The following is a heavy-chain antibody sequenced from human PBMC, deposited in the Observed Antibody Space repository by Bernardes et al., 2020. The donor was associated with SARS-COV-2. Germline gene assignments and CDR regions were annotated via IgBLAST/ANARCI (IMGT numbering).Heavy chain of an antibody. CDR1: RFTFSDYW. J-gene: IGHJ6*02. V-gene: IGHV3-7*01. CDR3: ARWAAVLAAPWYYGMDV. CDR2: INQHGSEK. Sequence: GGSLRLSCAASRFTFSDYWMSWVRQAPGKGLEWVADINQHGSEKKYVESVKGRFTISRDNAENSMHLQMNSLGVEDTAVYYCARWAAVLAAPWYYGMDVWGRGTTVTVSS. D-gene: IGHD2-2*01.